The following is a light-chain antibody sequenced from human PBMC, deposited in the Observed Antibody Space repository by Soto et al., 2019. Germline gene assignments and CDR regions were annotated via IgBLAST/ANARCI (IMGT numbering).Light chain of an antibody. CDR3: SSYTSSSTVV. CDR1: SSDVGGYNY. Sequence: QSALTQPASVSGSPGQSITISCTGTSSDVGGYNYVSWYQQHPGKAPKLMIYEVSNRPSGVSNRFSGSKSGNTASLTISGLQAEDEADYYCSSYTSSSTVVFGGGTSCPS. J-gene: IGLJ2*01. CDR2: EVS. V-gene: IGLV2-14*01.